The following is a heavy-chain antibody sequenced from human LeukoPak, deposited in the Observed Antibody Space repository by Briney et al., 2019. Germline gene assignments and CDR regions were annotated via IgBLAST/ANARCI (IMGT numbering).Heavy chain of an antibody. V-gene: IGHV3-30*03. J-gene: IGHJ3*02. CDR2: ISYDGSNK. CDR1: GFTVSSNY. D-gene: IGHD6-19*01. Sequence: GGSLRLSCAASGFTVSSNYMSWVRQAPGKGPEWVAVISYDGSNKYYADSVKGRFTISRDNSKNTLYLQMNSLRAEDTAVYYCARGKEQWLVLDAFDIWGQGTMVTVSS. CDR3: ARGKEQWLVLDAFDI.